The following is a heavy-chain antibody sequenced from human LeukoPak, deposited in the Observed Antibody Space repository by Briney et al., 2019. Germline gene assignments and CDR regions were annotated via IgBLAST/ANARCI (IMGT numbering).Heavy chain of an antibody. J-gene: IGHJ4*02. CDR1: GGTFSSYA. V-gene: IGHV1-69*05. D-gene: IGHD5-24*01. CDR2: IIPIFGTA. Sequence: PVKVSCKASGGTFSSYAISWVRQAPGQGLEWMGRIIPIFGTANYAQKFQGRVTITTDESTSTAYMELSSLRSEDTAVYYCASGWLQPGFRFDYWGQGTLVTVSS. CDR3: ASGWLQPGFRFDY.